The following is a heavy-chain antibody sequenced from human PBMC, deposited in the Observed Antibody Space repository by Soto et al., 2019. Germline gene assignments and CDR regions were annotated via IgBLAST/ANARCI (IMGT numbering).Heavy chain of an antibody. CDR2: MNPNSGNT. V-gene: IGHV1-8*01. D-gene: IGHD2-8*01. J-gene: IGHJ6*03. CDR3: ARGRGACTNGVCYHYYYYYMDV. Sequence: GASVKVSCKASGYTFTSYDINWVRQATGQGLERMGWMNPNSGNTGYAQKFQGRVTMTRNTSISTAYMELSSLRSEDTAVYYCARGRGACTNGVCYHYYYYYMDVWGKGTTVTVSS. CDR1: GYTFTSYD.